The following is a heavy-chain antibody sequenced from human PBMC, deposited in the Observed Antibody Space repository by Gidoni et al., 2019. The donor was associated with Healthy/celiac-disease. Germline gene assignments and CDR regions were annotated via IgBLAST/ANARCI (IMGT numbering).Heavy chain of an antibody. D-gene: IGHD6-13*01. CDR1: GFTVSSNY. V-gene: IGHV3-53*01. J-gene: IGHJ4*02. Sequence: EVQLVESGGGLIQPGGSLRLSCAAAGFTVSSNYMSWVRQAPGKGLEWVSVIYSGGSTYYADSVKGRFTISRDNSKNTLYLQMNSLRAEDTAVYYCARESIAAYYYFDYWGQGTLVTVSS. CDR3: ARESIAAYYYFDY. CDR2: IYSGGST.